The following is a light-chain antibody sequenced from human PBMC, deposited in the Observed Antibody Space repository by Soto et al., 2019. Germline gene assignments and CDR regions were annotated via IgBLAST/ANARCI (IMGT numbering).Light chain of an antibody. Sequence: QSVLTQPPSVSGAPGQRVTISCTGSSSNIGAGYDVHWYQQLPGTAPKLLIYGYRNRPSGVPDRFSGSKSGTSASLAITGLQAEDEADYYCQSYDSSLSVVFGGGTKLTVL. CDR3: QSYDSSLSVV. J-gene: IGLJ2*01. V-gene: IGLV1-40*01. CDR2: GYR. CDR1: SSNIGAGYD.